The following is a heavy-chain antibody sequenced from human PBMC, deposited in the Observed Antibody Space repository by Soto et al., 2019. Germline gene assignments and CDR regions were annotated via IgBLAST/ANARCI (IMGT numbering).Heavy chain of an antibody. J-gene: IGHJ4*02. CDR1: GFTFGRNG. CDR3: AKDRDRNWSLDY. Sequence: QVQLVESGGGVVQPGGSLRLSCAASGFTFGRNGMHWVRQAPGKGLEWVAVLSFDGRIEYYADSVKGRFKIFRDNPKNTLYLQMNTLRPDDTALYYCAKDRDRNWSLDYWGQGALVTVSS. V-gene: IGHV3-30*18. CDR2: LSFDGRIE.